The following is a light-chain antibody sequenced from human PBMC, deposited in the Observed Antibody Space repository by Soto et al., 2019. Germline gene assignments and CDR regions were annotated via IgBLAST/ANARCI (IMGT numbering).Light chain of an antibody. V-gene: IGKV2-28*01. CDR1: QSLLHSNGYTY. Sequence: DIVMTQSPLSLPVTPGEPASISCRSSQSLLHSNGYTYLDWYLQKPGQSPRLLIYWGSYRASGVPDRFSGSGSGTDFTLKICRVEAEDVGVYYCMQALQTPRTFGGGTKVEIK. CDR3: MQALQTPRT. J-gene: IGKJ4*01. CDR2: WGS.